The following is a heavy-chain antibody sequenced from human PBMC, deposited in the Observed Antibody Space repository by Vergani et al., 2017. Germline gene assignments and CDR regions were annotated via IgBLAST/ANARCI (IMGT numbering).Heavy chain of an antibody. D-gene: IGHD1-26*01. Sequence: QVQLVQSGAEVKKPGASVKVSCKASGYTFTGSYMHWVRQAPGQGLEWMGWINPNSGGTNYAQKFQGRVTMTRDTSISTAYMELSRLRSDDTAVYYCARDTSGSYYGSHNWFDPWGQGTLVTVSS. CDR1: GYTFTGSY. V-gene: IGHV1-2*02. CDR2: INPNSGGT. CDR3: ARDTSGSYYGSHNWFDP. J-gene: IGHJ5*02.